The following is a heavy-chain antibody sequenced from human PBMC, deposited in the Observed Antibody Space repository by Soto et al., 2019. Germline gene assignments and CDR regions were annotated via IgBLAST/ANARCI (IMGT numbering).Heavy chain of an antibody. CDR1: GGSVSSGSYY. V-gene: IGHV4-61*01. CDR2: MYNSGST. CDR3: ARVSSGWYYFDY. D-gene: IGHD6-19*01. Sequence: PSETLSLTCTVSGGSVSSGSYYWGWIRQPPGKGLEWIGYMYNSGSTNYNPSLKSRVIISVDTSKNQFSLKLSSVTAADTAVYYCARVSSGWYYFDYWGQGTLVTVSS. J-gene: IGHJ4*02.